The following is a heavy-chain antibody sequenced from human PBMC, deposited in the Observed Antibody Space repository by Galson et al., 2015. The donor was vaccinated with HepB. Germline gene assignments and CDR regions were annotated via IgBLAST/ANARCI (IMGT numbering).Heavy chain of an antibody. CDR3: VKGKGWLLPDY. V-gene: IGHV3-64D*08. J-gene: IGHJ4*02. Sequence: SLRLSCAGSGFTLSDSVMHWVRQAPGKGLEYVSAISTNGHNIQYANSVKGRFSIFRDILKNSLYLQMSSLREEDTAIYYCVKGKGWLLPDYWGQGTLVIVSS. D-gene: IGHD2-15*01. CDR1: GFTLSDSV. CDR2: ISTNGHNI.